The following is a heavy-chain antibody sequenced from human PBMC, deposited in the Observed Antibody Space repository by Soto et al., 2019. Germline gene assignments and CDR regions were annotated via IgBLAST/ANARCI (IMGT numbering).Heavy chain of an antibody. V-gene: IGHV5-51*01. CDR2: IYPGDSDT. CDR3: ARLHSQIAVGTHGFDY. Sequence: GESLKISCKGSGYSFITYWIAWVRQMPGKGLELMGIIYPGDSDTRYSPSFQGQVTFSADKSINTAYLQWSSLKPSATAMYYCARLHSQIAVGTHGFDYWGQGNLVTVSS. CDR1: GYSFITYW. J-gene: IGHJ4*02. D-gene: IGHD6-19*01.